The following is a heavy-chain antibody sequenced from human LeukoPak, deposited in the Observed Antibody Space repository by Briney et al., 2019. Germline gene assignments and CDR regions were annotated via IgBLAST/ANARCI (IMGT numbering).Heavy chain of an antibody. Sequence: GASVKVSCKASGYTFTGYYMHWVRQAPGQGLEWMGIINPSGGSTSYAQKFQGRVTMTRDTSTSTVYMELSSLRSEDTAVYYCAREPTSLNWFDPWGQGTLVTVSS. D-gene: IGHD3-16*01. CDR1: GYTFTGYY. CDR2: INPSGGST. CDR3: AREPTSLNWFDP. J-gene: IGHJ5*02. V-gene: IGHV1-46*01.